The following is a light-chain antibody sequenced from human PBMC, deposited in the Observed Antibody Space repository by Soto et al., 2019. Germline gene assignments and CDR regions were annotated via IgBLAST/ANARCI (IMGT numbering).Light chain of an antibody. CDR2: DVS. CDR1: NSDVGGYNY. V-gene: IGLV2-11*01. CDR3: CSYAGSYTFYV. J-gene: IGLJ1*01. Sequence: QSALTQPRSVSGSPGQSVTISCTGTNSDVGGYNYVSWYQQHPGKAPKLMIYDVSKRPSGVPDRFSGSKSGNTASLTISGLQAEDEADYYCCSYAGSYTFYVFGTGTK.